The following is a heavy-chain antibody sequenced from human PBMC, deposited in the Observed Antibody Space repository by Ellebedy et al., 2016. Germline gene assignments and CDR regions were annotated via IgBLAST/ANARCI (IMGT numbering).Heavy chain of an antibody. CDR1: GFTFDDYA. CDR3: VKDITGGNDGDSWDRFDF. D-gene: IGHD7-27*01. Sequence: GGSLRLSXAASGFTFDDYAMYWVRQVPGKGLEWVSSISANSDKRAYADSVKGRITISRDNAKNSLYLQMDSLRVDDTALYYCVKDITGGNDGDSWDRFDFWGHGSLVTVSS. J-gene: IGHJ4*01. CDR2: ISANSDKR. V-gene: IGHV3-9*01.